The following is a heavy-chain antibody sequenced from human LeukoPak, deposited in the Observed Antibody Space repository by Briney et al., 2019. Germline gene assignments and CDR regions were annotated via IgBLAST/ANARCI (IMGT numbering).Heavy chain of an antibody. CDR3: VRTPPVDQPPPQQWLSFDY. D-gene: IGHD6-19*01. CDR1: GGSFSGYY. J-gene: IGHJ4*02. V-gene: IGHV4-34*01. Sequence: SETLSLTCAVYGGSFSGYYWSWIRQPPGKGLEWIGEINHSGSTNYNPSLKSRVTISVDTSKNQFSLKLSSVTAADTAVYYCVRTPPVDQPPPQQWLSFDYWGQGTLVTVSS. CDR2: INHSGST.